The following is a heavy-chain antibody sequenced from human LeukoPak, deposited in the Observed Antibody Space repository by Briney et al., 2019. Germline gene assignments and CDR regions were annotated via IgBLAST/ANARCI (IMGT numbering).Heavy chain of an antibody. J-gene: IGHJ4*02. Sequence: SVKVSCKASGGTFSSYAISWVRQAPGQGLEWMGRIIPIFGTANYAQKFQGRVTITADKSTSTAYMELSSLRSEDTAVYYCTLLGGANKTYYFDYWGQGTLVTVSS. CDR2: IIPIFGTA. CDR3: TLLGGANKTYYFDY. D-gene: IGHD3-16*01. V-gene: IGHV1-69*06. CDR1: GGTFSSYA.